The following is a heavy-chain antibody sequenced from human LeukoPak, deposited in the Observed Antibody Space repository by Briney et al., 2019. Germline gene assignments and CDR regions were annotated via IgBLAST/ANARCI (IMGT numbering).Heavy chain of an antibody. V-gene: IGHV3-74*01. D-gene: IGHD2-2*02. Sequence: HSGGSLRLSCTASGFTFSSHWMHWVRHAPGKGLVWVSRVNTDESSTNYADSVKGRFTVSRDNSKNTLYLQMNSLRAEDTAVYYCAKNPRAAILTPQNAHDYWGQGTLVTVSS. CDR3: AKNPRAAILTPQNAHDY. CDR1: GFTFSSHW. J-gene: IGHJ4*02. CDR2: VNTDESST.